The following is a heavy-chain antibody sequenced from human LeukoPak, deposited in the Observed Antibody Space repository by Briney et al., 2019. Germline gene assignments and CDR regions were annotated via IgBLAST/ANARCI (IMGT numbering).Heavy chain of an antibody. CDR2: IHRSGST. J-gene: IGHJ4*02. CDR1: GDSISTSY. CDR3: ARDGYGGVDY. D-gene: IGHD3-10*01. V-gene: IGHV4-59*01. Sequence: SETLSLTCTVSGDSISTSYWSWIRQSPGKGLEWIGYIHRSGSTKYNPSLKSRVTISVDTSKKQFSLKLSSVTAADTAVYYCARDGYGGVDYWGQGTLVTVSS.